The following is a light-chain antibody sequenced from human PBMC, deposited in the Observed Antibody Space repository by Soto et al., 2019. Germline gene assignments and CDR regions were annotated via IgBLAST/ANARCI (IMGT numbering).Light chain of an antibody. J-gene: IGLJ2*01. V-gene: IGLV1-44*01. CDR2: SNN. Sequence: QLVLTQPPSASGTPGKRVTISCSGSSSNIGSNTVNWYQQFPGTAPKLLIYSNNQRPSGVPDRFSGSKSGTSASLAISGLQSEDEADYYCAAWDDSLNGVVFGGGTKLTVL. CDR3: AAWDDSLNGVV. CDR1: SSNIGSNT.